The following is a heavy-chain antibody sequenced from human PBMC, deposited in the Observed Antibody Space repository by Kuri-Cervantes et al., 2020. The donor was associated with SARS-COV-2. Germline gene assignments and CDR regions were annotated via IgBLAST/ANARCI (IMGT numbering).Heavy chain of an antibody. J-gene: IGHJ5*02. CDR2: ISAYNGNT. V-gene: IGHV1-18*04. CDR3: ARHTAMTTLYGWFDP. Sequence: ASVKVSCKASGYTFTSYGISWVRQAPGQGLEWMGWISAYNGNTNYAQKLQGRVTMTTDTSTSTAYMELRSLRSDDTAVYYCARHTAMTTLYGWFDPWGQGTLVTGYS. D-gene: IGHD4-11*01. CDR1: GYTFTSYG.